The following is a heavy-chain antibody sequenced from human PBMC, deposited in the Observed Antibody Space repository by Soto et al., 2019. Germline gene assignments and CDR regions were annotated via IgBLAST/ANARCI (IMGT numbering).Heavy chain of an antibody. J-gene: IGHJ4*02. CDR2: ISYDGSNK. D-gene: IGHD2-21*01. CDR1: GFTFSSYG. V-gene: IGHV3-30*18. CDR3: AKVGEARPLDY. Sequence: QVQLVESGGGVVQPGRSLRLSCAASGFTFSSYGMHWVRQAPGKGLEWVALISYDGSNKYYVDSVKGRFTISRDNSKNTLCLQMNSLRAEDTAVYYCAKVGEARPLDYWGQGTLVTVSS.